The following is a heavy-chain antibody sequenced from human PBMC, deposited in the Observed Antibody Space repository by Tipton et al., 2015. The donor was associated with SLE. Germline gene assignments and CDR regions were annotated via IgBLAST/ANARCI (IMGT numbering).Heavy chain of an antibody. Sequence: TLSLTCTVSGGSISSSSYYWGWIRQPPGKGLEWIGSISYSGSTYYNPSLKSRVTISVDTSKNQFSLKLSSVTAADTAVYYCARVGWELKDHYYMDVWGKGTTVTVSS. D-gene: IGHD1-26*01. CDR2: ISYSGST. CDR1: GGSISSSSYY. J-gene: IGHJ6*03. CDR3: ARVGWELKDHYYMDV. V-gene: IGHV4-39*07.